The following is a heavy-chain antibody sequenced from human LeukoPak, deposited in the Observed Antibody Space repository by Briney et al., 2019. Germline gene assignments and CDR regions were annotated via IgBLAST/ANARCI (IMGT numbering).Heavy chain of an antibody. Sequence: GASVKVSCKASGYTFTSYGISWVRQAPGQGLEWMGIINPSGGSTSYAQKFQGRVTMTRDTSTSTVYMELSSLRSEDTAVYYCARDGDGYNPYWYFDLWGRGTLVTVSS. CDR1: GYTFTSYG. V-gene: IGHV1-46*01. J-gene: IGHJ2*01. CDR3: ARDGDGYNPYWYFDL. D-gene: IGHD5-24*01. CDR2: INPSGGST.